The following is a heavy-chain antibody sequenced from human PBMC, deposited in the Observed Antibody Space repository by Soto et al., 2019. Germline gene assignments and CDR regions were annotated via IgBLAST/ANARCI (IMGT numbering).Heavy chain of an antibody. V-gene: IGHV4-30-2*01. CDR2: IYHSGST. CDR3: ARVPGP. Sequence: QLQLQESGSGLVKPSQTLSLTCAVSGGSISSGGYSWSWIRQPPGKGLEWIGYIYHSGSTYYNPSPXTXXTISVDRSKNQFSLKLSSVTVADTAVYYCARVPGPWGQGTLVTVSS. J-gene: IGHJ5*02. CDR1: GGSISSGGYS.